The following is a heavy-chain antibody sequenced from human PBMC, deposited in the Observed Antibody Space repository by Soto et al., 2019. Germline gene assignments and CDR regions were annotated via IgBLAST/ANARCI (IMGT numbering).Heavy chain of an antibody. D-gene: IGHD1-26*01. CDR1: GGSFSGYS. Sequence: QVQLQQSGAGLLKPSATLSLTCAVYGGSFSGYSWTWIRKTPGKGLQWTGQINHSGSANYNPSLTSRVPISAHTSNGQFSLWRRSVTAADTAVYYCARCLITGSTYSGGWYYFDSWGQGTQVTVSS. V-gene: IGHV4-34*01. J-gene: IGHJ4*02. CDR3: ARCLITGSTYSGGWYYFDS. CDR2: INHSGSA.